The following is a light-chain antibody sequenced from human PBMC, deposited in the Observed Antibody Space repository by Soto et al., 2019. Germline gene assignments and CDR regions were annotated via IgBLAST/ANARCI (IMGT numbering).Light chain of an antibody. CDR1: SVDIGGYDY. CDR3: SSYAGSINPYV. CDR2: EVT. J-gene: IGLJ1*01. V-gene: IGLV2-8*01. Sequence: SGLTHPPSASGSPGQSVNISCTGTSVDIGGYDYVSWYQQHPGKAPKLMIYEVTKRPLGVPDRFSGSKSGNTASLTVSALQAEAEADYYCSSYAGSINPYVFGTGTKVTV.